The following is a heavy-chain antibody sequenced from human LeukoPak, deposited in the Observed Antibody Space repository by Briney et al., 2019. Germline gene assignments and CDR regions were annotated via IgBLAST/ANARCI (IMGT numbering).Heavy chain of an antibody. CDR2: ISGSGGST. D-gene: IGHD4-11*01. Sequence: GGSLRLSCAASGFTLSSYAMSWVRQAPGKGLEWVSAISGSGGSTYYADSVKGRFTISRDNSKNTLYLQMNSLRAEDTAVYYCAKDRVDYRSTYYFDYWGQGTLVTVSS. V-gene: IGHV3-23*01. J-gene: IGHJ4*02. CDR1: GFTLSSYA. CDR3: AKDRVDYRSTYYFDY.